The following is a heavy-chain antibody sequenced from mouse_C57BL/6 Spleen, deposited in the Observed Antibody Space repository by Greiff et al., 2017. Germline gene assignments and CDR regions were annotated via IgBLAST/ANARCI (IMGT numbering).Heavy chain of an antibody. CDR2: ISDGGSYT. D-gene: IGHD1-1*01. CDR1: GFTFSSYA. V-gene: IGHV5-4*01. Sequence: EVKVVESGGGLVKPGGSLKLSCAASGFTFSSYAMSWVRQTPEKRLEWVATISDGGSYTYYPDNVKGRFTISRDNAKNNLYLQMSHLKSEDTAMYYCARDQASTVVATGYFDYWGQGTTLTVSA. J-gene: IGHJ2*01. CDR3: ARDQASTVVATGYFDY.